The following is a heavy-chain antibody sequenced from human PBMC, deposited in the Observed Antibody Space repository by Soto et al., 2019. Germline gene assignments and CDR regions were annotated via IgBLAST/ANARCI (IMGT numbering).Heavy chain of an antibody. CDR3: ARLVHYDFWSGYYRWFDP. D-gene: IGHD3-3*01. CDR1: GYSFTSYW. V-gene: IGHV5-51*01. J-gene: IGHJ5*02. Sequence: LKISCKGSGYSFTSYWIGWVRQMPGKGLEWMGIIYPGDSDTRYSPSFQGQVTISADKSISTAYLQWSSLKASDTAMYYCARLVHYDFWSGYYRWFDPWGQGTLVTVSS. CDR2: IYPGDSDT.